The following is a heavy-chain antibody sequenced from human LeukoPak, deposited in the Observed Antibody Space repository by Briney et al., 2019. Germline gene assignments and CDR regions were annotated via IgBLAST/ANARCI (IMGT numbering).Heavy chain of an antibody. CDR1: GFTFSNAW. J-gene: IGHJ4*02. CDR2: IKSETDGGTT. Sequence: PRGSLRLSCAASGFTFSNAWMSWVRQAPGKGLEWVGRIKSETDGGTTDYAAPVKGRFTISRDDSKNTLYLQMNSLKTEDTAVYYCTTDTISIVGASYFDYWGQGTLVTVSS. D-gene: IGHD1-26*01. CDR3: TTDTISIVGASYFDY. V-gene: IGHV3-15*01.